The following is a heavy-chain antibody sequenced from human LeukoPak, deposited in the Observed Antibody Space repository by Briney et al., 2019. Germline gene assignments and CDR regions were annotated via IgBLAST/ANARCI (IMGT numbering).Heavy chain of an antibody. CDR2: INPNSGGT. CDR3: ARRWQQLVPAFDY. CDR1: GYTFTGYY. D-gene: IGHD6-13*01. Sequence: ASVKVSCKASGYTFTGYYMHWVRQAPGQGLEWMGWINPNSGGTNYAQKFQGRVTMTRDTSISTAYMELSRLRSDDTAVYYCARRWQQLVPAFDYWGQGTLVTVSS. J-gene: IGHJ4*02. V-gene: IGHV1-2*02.